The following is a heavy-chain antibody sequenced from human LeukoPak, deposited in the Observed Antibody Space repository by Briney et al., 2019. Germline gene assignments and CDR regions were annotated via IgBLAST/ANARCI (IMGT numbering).Heavy chain of an antibody. CDR2: IYYTGNT. CDR1: GGSISSYY. CDR3: ERGGFAHWVTAVGFEY. J-gene: IGHJ4*02. V-gene: IGHV4-59*01. Sequence: PSETLSLTCTVSGGSISSYYWSWIRQPPGKGLEWIGYIYYTGNTNYNPSLKSRVTISVDTSKNQFSLKLSSVTAADTAVYYCERGGFAHWVTAVGFEYWGQGTLVTVSS. D-gene: IGHD2-21*02.